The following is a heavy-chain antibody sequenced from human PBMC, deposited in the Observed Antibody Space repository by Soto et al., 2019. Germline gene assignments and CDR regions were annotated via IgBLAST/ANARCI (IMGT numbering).Heavy chain of an antibody. CDR1: GFTFSGYG. CDR2: MSNDGSNK. CDR3: AKGSSSVYYYYYGIDV. V-gene: IGHV3-30*18. D-gene: IGHD6-6*01. J-gene: IGHJ6*02. Sequence: GGSLRLSCVASGFTFSGYGLHWVRQAPGKGLDWVAVMSNDGSNKYYADSVKGRFTISRDNSKNMLYLQMNSLRTEDTAVYYCAKGSSSVYYYYYGIDVWGQGTTVTVS.